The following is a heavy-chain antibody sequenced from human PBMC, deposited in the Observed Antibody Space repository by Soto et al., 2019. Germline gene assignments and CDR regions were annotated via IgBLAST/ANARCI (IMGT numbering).Heavy chain of an antibody. D-gene: IGHD6-19*01. CDR2: VTHSGAA. V-gene: IGHV4-30-2*01. Sequence: PSETLSLTCAVSGGSIDSGAFSLSWIRQPPGKGLEWIGYVTHSGAAYSIPSLNGRLTLSVDSSQTQFSLKLTSVTAADSAFYYCARIHWAQSSLDYWGRGILVTVSS. J-gene: IGHJ4*02. CDR3: ARIHWAQSSLDY. CDR1: GGSIDSGAFS.